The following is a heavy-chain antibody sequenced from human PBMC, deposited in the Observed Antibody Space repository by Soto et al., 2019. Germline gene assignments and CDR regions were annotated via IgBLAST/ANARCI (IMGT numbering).Heavy chain of an antibody. J-gene: IGHJ4*02. V-gene: IGHV3-30-3*01. CDR2: ISYDGSNK. Sequence: QVQLVESGGGVVQPGRSLRLSCAASGFTFSSYAMHWVRQAPGKGLEWVAVISYDGSNKYYADSVKGRFTISRDNSKNTLYLQMNSLRAEDTAVYYCARSYSSGWHYFVYWGQGTLVTVSS. D-gene: IGHD6-19*01. CDR3: ARSYSSGWHYFVY. CDR1: GFTFSSYA.